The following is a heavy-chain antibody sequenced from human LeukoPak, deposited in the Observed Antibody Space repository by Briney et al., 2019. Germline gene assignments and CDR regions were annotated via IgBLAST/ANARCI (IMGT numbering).Heavy chain of an antibody. Sequence: SQTLSLTCAVYGGSFSGYYWSWIRQPPGEGLEWIGEINHSGSTNYNPSLKSQVTISVDTSKNQLSLRLSSVTAADTAVYYCAREVEVELVVPAAMCLKGIDYWGEGTLVTVP. CDR2: INHSGST. J-gene: IGHJ4*02. D-gene: IGHD2-2*01. CDR1: GGSFSGYY. CDR3: AREVEVELVVPAAMCLKGIDY. V-gene: IGHV4-34*01.